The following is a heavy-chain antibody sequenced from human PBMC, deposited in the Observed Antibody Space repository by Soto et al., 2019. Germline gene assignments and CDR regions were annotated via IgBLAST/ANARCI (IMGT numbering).Heavy chain of an antibody. V-gene: IGHV4-34*01. CDR2: INHSGST. J-gene: IGHJ5*02. CDR3: AIRFDLYNWFDP. CDR1: GGSFSGYY. D-gene: IGHD3-9*01. Sequence: SETLSLTCAVYGGSFSGYYWSSIRQPPGKGLEWIGEINHSGSTNYNPSLKSRVTISVDTSKNQFSLKLSSVTAADTAVYYCAIRFDLYNWFDPWGQGTLVTVSS.